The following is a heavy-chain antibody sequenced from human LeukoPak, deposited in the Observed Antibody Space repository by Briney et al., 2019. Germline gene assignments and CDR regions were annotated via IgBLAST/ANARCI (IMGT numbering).Heavy chain of an antibody. CDR1: GGSISSSSYY. CDR3: ARNVHYDFWSGYYINYYMDV. CDR2: IYYSGST. Sequence: SETLSLTCTVSGGSISSSSYYWGWIRQPPGKGLEWIGNIYYSGSTNYNPSLKSRVTISVDTSKNQFSLKLSSVTAADTAVYYCARNVHYDFWSGYYINYYMDVWGKGTTVTVSS. D-gene: IGHD3-3*01. J-gene: IGHJ6*03. V-gene: IGHV4-39*07.